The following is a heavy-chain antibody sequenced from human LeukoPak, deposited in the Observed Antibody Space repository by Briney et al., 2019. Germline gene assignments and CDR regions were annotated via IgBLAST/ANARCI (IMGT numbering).Heavy chain of an antibody. CDR2: IGTAGDT. V-gene: IGHV3-13*04. Sequence: PGGSLRLSCAASGFTFSSYDMHWVRQATGKGLEWVSAIGTAGDTYYPGSVKGRFSISRENAQNSLYLQMNSLRAGDTAVYYCARSSRDGSGSYYPFDYWGQGTLVTVSS. CDR1: GFTFSSYD. J-gene: IGHJ4*02. CDR3: ARSSRDGSGSYYPFDY. D-gene: IGHD3-10*01.